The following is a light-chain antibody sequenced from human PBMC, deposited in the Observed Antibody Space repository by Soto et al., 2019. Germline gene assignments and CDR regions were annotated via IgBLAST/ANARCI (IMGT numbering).Light chain of an antibody. CDR3: QQYHSTPFT. CDR1: QILSYSSDNKNF. Sequence: DIVMTQSPDSLAVSLGERATINCKSSQILSYSSDNKNFLAWYQQKPGQPPKLLIFWASTRESGVPDRFSGSGSGTDFTLTISSLQAEDVAGYYCQQYHSTPFTFGPGTKVEI. J-gene: IGKJ3*01. CDR2: WAS. V-gene: IGKV4-1*01.